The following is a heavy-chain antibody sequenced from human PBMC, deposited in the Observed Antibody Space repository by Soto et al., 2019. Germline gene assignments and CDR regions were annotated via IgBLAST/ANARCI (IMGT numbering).Heavy chain of an antibody. CDR1: GGTFSSYA. CDR2: IIPIFGTA. Sequence: QVQLVQSGAEVKKPGSSVKVSCKASGGTFSSYAINWVRQAPGQGLEWMGGIIPIFGTADYAQKFQGRVTITADESTTTAYMQRSSLRSEDTAVYYCASVAAKYYYYGMDVWGQGTTVTVSS. J-gene: IGHJ6*02. D-gene: IGHD1-26*01. CDR3: ASVAAKYYYYGMDV. V-gene: IGHV1-69*12.